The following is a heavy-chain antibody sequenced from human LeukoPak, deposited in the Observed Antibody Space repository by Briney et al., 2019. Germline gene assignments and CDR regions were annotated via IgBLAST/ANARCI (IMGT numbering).Heavy chain of an antibody. CDR2: INSDGSST. CDR3: AKDRGMFLVGYLDY. J-gene: IGHJ4*02. Sequence: PGGSLRLSCAASGFTFSSYWMHWVRQAPGKGLVWVSRINSDGSSTSYADSVKGRFTISRDNAKNTLYLQMNSLRAEDTAVYYCAKDRGMFLVGYLDYWGQGTLVTVSS. D-gene: IGHD2-15*01. CDR1: GFTFSSYW. V-gene: IGHV3-74*01.